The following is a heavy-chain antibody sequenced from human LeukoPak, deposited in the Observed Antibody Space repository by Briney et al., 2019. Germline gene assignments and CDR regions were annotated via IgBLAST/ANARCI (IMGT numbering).Heavy chain of an antibody. CDR2: INSDGSST. CDR3: ARAIGYCSGGSCYRSLYYYGMDV. CDR1: GFTFSSYW. Sequence: PGGSLRLSCAASGFTFSSYWMHWVRQAPGKGLVWVSRINSDGSSTSYADSVKGRFTISRDNAKNTLYLQMNSLGAEDTAVYYCARAIGYCSGGSCYRSLYYYGMDVWGQGTTVTVSS. D-gene: IGHD2-15*01. V-gene: IGHV3-74*01. J-gene: IGHJ6*02.